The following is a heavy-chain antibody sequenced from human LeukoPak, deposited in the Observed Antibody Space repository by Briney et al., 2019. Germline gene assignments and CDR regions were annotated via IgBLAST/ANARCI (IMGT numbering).Heavy chain of an antibody. CDR3: ARDRPSNYYGSGIDYYYYGMDV. V-gene: IGHV1-69*13. D-gene: IGHD3-10*01. CDR1: GGTFSSYA. Sequence: RASLKLSCKASGGTFSSYAISWVRQAPGQGLEWMGGITPIFGTANYAQKFQGRVTITADESTSTAYMELSSLRSEDTAVYYCARDRPSNYYGSGIDYYYYGMDVWGQGTTVTVSS. J-gene: IGHJ6*02. CDR2: ITPIFGTA.